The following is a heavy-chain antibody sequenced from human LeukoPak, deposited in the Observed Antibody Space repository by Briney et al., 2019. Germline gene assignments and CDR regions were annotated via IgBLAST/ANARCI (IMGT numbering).Heavy chain of an antibody. CDR1: GFTFSSYD. CDR2: IGTAGDT. J-gene: IGHJ3*02. D-gene: IGHD3-22*01. Sequence: GGSLRLSCAASGFTFSSYDMHWVRQATGKGLEWVSAIGTAGDTYYPGSVKGRFTISRENAKNSLYLQMNSLRAGDTAVYYCARAPYYYDSSGYYSYAFDIWGQGTMVTVSS. CDR3: ARAPYYYDSSGYYSYAFDI. V-gene: IGHV3-13*01.